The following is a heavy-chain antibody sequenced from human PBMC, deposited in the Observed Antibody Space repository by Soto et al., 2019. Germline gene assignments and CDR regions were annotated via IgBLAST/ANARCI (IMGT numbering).Heavy chain of an antibody. CDR3: ARLLPSGGAFDI. V-gene: IGHV4-30-4*01. CDR1: GGSISSGDYY. D-gene: IGHD3-16*01. Sequence: QVQLQESGPGLVKPSQTLSLTCTVSGGSISSGDYYWSWIRQPPGKGLEWVGYIYYSGNTYYNPSLKSRITISVDTSTNHVFLKVNSVTAADTAVYYCARLLPSGGAFDIWGQGTMVTVSS. CDR2: IYYSGNT. J-gene: IGHJ3*02.